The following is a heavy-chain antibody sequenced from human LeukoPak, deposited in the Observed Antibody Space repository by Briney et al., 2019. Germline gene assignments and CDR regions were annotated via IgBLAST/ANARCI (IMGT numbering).Heavy chain of an antibody. J-gene: IGHJ6*03. CDR1: GFSLSTSGVG. D-gene: IGHD3-9*01. CDR2: IYWDDDK. CDR3: ARTRYVLRYPGDHYYYYMDV. V-gene: IGHV2-5*02. Sequence: SGPTLVKPTQTLTLTCTFSGFSLSTSGVGVGWIRQPPGKALEWLALIYWDDDKRYSPSLKSRLTITKDTSKNQVVLTMTNMDPVDTATYYCARTRYVLRYPGDHYYYYMDVWGKGTTVTVSS.